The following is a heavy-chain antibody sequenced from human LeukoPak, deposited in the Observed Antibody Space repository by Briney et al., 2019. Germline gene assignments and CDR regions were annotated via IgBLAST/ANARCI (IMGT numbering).Heavy chain of an antibody. CDR2: MNPNSGNT. Sequence: GASVKVSCKASGYTFTSNDLNWVRQASGQGLEWMGWMNPNSGNTGYAQKFQGRLTMTRNNSISTAYMELSSLRSEDTALYYCARRDNTGLDSWGQGTLVTVPS. CDR1: GYTFTSND. CDR3: ARRDNTGLDS. V-gene: IGHV1-8*01. J-gene: IGHJ4*02. D-gene: IGHD2-15*01.